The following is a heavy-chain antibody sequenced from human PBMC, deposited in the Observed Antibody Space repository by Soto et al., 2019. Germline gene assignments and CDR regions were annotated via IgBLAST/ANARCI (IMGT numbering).Heavy chain of an antibody. CDR2: ISGSGGST. CDR1: GFTFSSYA. V-gene: IGHV3-23*01. Sequence: GGSLRLSCAASGFTFSSYAMSWVRQAPGKGLEWVSAISGSGGSTYYADSVKGRFTISRDNSKNTLYLQMNSLRAEDTAVYYCAKTPEYDFWSGYYRPYFDYWGQGTLVTVSS. J-gene: IGHJ4*02. CDR3: AKTPEYDFWSGYYRPYFDY. D-gene: IGHD3-3*01.